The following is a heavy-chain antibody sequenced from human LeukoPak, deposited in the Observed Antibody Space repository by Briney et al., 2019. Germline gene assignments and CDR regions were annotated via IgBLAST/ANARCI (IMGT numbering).Heavy chain of an antibody. Sequence: PGGSLRLSCAASGFTFSIYWMSWVRQAPGKGLEWVANINQDGSQKYYVDSVKGRFTISRDNAKNSLYLQMNSLRAEDTAVYYCAKNGHSHDNWGQGTLVTVSS. CDR3: AKNGHSHDN. V-gene: IGHV3-7*01. CDR1: GFTFSIYW. D-gene: IGHD2-21*01. J-gene: IGHJ4*02. CDR2: INQDGSQK.